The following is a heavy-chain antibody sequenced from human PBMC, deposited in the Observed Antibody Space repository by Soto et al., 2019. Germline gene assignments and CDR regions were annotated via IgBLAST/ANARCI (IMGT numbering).Heavy chain of an antibody. CDR1: GYTFTGYG. J-gene: IGHJ6*02. CDR3: AMVDVYVTPSPQDV. Sequence: GASVKVSCKASGYTFTGYGIGWARQAPGQGLEWMGWINTYNGNTNYAQNVQGRVTLTTDTSTSTAYMELRSLRSNDTAIYYCAMVDVYVTPSPQDVWGQGTTVTVSS. V-gene: IGHV1-18*01. CDR2: INTYNGNT. D-gene: IGHD3-16*01.